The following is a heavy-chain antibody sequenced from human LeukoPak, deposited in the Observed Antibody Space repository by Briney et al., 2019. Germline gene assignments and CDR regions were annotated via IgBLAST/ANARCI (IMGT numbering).Heavy chain of an antibody. Sequence: GESLQISCQGSGYSFTSYWIGWVRQMPGKGLEWMGIIYPGGSDTRYSPSFQGQVTISADKSISTAYLQWSSLKASDTAMYYCVTGMVRGPDNYYYYGMDVWGQGTTVTVSS. V-gene: IGHV5-51*01. CDR2: IYPGGSDT. D-gene: IGHD3-10*01. CDR3: VTGMVRGPDNYYYYGMDV. CDR1: GYSFTSYW. J-gene: IGHJ6*02.